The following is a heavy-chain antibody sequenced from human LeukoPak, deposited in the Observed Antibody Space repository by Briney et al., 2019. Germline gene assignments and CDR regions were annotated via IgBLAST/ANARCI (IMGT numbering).Heavy chain of an antibody. Sequence: QPGGSLRLSCAASGFSFSSYAMHWVRQAPGKGLEWVAVISYDGSNKYYADSVKGRFTISRDNSKNTLYLQMNSLRAEDTAVYYCARDYDSSGYEGYWGQGTLVTLSS. D-gene: IGHD3-22*01. CDR1: GFSFSSYA. J-gene: IGHJ4*02. CDR3: ARDYDSSGYEGY. CDR2: ISYDGSNK. V-gene: IGHV3-30-3*01.